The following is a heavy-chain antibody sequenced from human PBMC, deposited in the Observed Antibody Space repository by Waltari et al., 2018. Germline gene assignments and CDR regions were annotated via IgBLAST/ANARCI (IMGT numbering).Heavy chain of an antibody. V-gene: IGHV1-2*02. Sequence: QVQLVQSGAEVKKPGASVQVSCKASGYTFTGYYIHWVRQAPGQGLEWMCWINPNNGDTNYAQKFQGRVTMTRDTSISTAFMELTGLRSDDTAVYYCARVSMVRGINYYYYMDVWGKGTTVSVSS. CDR3: ARVSMVRGINYYYYMDV. D-gene: IGHD3-10*01. J-gene: IGHJ6*03. CDR1: GYTFTGYY. CDR2: INPNNGDT.